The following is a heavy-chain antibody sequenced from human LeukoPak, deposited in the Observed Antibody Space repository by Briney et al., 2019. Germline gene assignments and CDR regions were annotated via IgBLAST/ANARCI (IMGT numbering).Heavy chain of an antibody. CDR2: ISSDGSIK. Sequence: PGGSLRLSCVASGFTFSSYEMNWVRQAPGKGLEWVAYISSDGSIKYHAGPVQGRFTISRDNAKNSVYLQMNSLRADDTAIYYCASGKYDRSGYYYMGVQGSLVTVTS. CDR1: GFTFSSYE. CDR3: ASGKYDRSGYYYM. J-gene: IGHJ4*02. D-gene: IGHD3-22*01. V-gene: IGHV3-48*03.